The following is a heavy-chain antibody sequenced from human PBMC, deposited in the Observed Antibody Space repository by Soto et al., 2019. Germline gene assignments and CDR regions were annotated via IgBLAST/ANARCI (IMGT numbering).Heavy chain of an antibody. J-gene: IGHJ4*02. CDR3: STAPISL. V-gene: IGHV3-15*01. Sequence: VGSLRLSCVVSGLTFSNVWMSWVRQAPGEGLEWVGRIKSKTDGGTTNYAAPVKGRFTISRDDSKNTLYLQMNSLKTEDTAVYFCSTAPISLWGQGTLVTVSS. CDR2: IKSKTDGGTT. CDR1: GLTFSNVW.